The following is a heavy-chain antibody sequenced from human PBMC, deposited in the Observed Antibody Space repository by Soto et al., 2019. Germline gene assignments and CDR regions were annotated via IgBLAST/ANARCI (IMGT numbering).Heavy chain of an antibody. J-gene: IGHJ4*02. CDR2: ISGSGGST. CDR1: GFTFSNYA. V-gene: IGHV3-23*01. Sequence: EVQLLESGGGLVQPGGSLRLSCAASGFTFSNYAMSWVRQAPGKGLEWVSTISGSGGSTYYADAVKGRFTISRDNSKNTLYLQVNSLRAEDTAVYYCAKVPTAPLQTRVHWGQGTLVTVS. D-gene: IGHD3-3*01. CDR3: AKVPTAPLQTRVH.